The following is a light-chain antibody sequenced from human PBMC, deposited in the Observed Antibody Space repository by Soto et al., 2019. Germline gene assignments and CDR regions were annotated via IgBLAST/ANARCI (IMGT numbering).Light chain of an antibody. J-gene: IGKJ1*01. CDR1: QGIGND. Sequence: DIQMTQSPSSLSASVGDRVTITCRASQGIGNDLGWYQQKPGKAPKRLIYATYSLQSGVPSRFSGGGSVTEFTLTISGLQPEDVATYYCLQNNSYPQTFGQGTKVEIK. CDR3: LQNNSYPQT. V-gene: IGKV1-17*01. CDR2: ATY.